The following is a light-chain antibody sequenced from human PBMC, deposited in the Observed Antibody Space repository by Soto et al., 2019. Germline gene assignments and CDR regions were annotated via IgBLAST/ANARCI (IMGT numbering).Light chain of an antibody. CDR3: ATWDASLDGPV. Sequence: QLVLTQPPSASGTPGQWVTISCSGSSSNIGGNTVNWYQQLPGAAPKLLIYSNNQRPSGVPDRFSGSKSGTSAYLAISGLQSEDEADYYCATWDASLDGPVFGGGTKLTVL. J-gene: IGLJ2*01. CDR2: SNN. CDR1: SSNIGGNT. V-gene: IGLV1-44*01.